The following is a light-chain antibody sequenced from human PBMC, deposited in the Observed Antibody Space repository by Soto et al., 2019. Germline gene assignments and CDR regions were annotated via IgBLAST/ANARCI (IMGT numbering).Light chain of an antibody. V-gene: IGKV1-6*01. Sequence: AIQVTQSPSSLSASVGDRVTITCRTSQGIRSALGWYQQKPGKVPKLLIYAASTLQSGVPSRFSGSGSGRDFTLTISSLQPEDFVTYYCLLDYAYFWAFGQGTKVDIK. J-gene: IGKJ1*01. CDR2: AAS. CDR1: QGIRSA. CDR3: LLDYAYFWA.